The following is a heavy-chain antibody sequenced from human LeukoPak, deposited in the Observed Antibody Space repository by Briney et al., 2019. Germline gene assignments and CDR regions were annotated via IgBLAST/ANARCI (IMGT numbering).Heavy chain of an antibody. CDR1: AFTFDDYA. Sequence: SGGSLRLTCAASAFTFDDYAMHRVRQAPGKGLEWGSGISWNSSNIGYADSGKGRFTTSSHNANNSLYLQINSLRAEDTGLYYGAKSVVSTIIGNLFDPWGQGTLVTVSS. D-gene: IGHD5-12*01. CDR2: ISWNSSNI. CDR3: AKSVVSTIIGNLFDP. V-gene: IGHV3-9*01. J-gene: IGHJ5*02.